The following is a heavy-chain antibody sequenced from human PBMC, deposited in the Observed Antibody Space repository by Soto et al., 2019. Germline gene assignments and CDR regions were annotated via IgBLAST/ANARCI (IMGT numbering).Heavy chain of an antibody. J-gene: IGHJ3*01. CDR2: IIPIFGTA. CDR3: AGILSSGWNDALDV. Sequence: GASVKVSCKASGGAFSSYAICWVRPAPGQGLEWMGGIIPIFGTANYAQKFQGGVTITADEFTSTAYMELSSLRSEDTAVYYCAGILSSGWNDALDVWGQGTMVTVSS. V-gene: IGHV1-69*13. D-gene: IGHD6-19*01. CDR1: GGAFSSYA.